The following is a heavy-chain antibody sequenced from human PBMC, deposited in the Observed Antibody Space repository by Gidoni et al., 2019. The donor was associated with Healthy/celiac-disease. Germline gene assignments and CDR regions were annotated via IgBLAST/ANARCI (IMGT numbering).Heavy chain of an antibody. Sequence: QVQLQQWGAGLLKPSETLSLTCAVYGGSFSGYYWSWLRQPPGKGLEWIGEINHSGSTNYNPSLKSRVTISVDTSKNQFSLKLSSVTAADTAVYYCARASPYYYGSGSYGWFDPWGQGTLVTVSS. CDR2: INHSGST. V-gene: IGHV4-34*01. J-gene: IGHJ5*02. CDR3: ARASPYYYGSGSYGWFDP. CDR1: GGSFSGYY. D-gene: IGHD3-10*01.